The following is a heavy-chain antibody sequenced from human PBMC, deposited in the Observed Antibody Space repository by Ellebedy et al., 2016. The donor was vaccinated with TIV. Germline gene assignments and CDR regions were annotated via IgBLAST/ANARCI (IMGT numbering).Heavy chain of an antibody. D-gene: IGHD2-8*02. CDR1: SGSITNGNHS. J-gene: IGHJ4*02. Sequence: MPSETLSLTCSVSSGSITNGNHSWVWIRPTPGKGLEWIGTFSYRGSSDYAPSLKRRVTISVHTTMDQFSLKLSSMTAADSAVYFCAASVSVTGGIDYWGQGTLVTVS. CDR2: FSYRGSS. CDR3: AASVSVTGGIDY. V-gene: IGHV4-39*01.